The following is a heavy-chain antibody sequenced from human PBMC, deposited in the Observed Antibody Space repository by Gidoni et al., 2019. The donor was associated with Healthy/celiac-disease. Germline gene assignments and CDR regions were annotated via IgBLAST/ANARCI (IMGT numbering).Heavy chain of an antibody. V-gene: IGHV4-59*01. D-gene: IGHD2-15*01. CDR2: ST. CDR3: ARDYGGNLFDY. Sequence: STNYNPSLKSRVTISVDTSKNQFSLKLSSVTAADTAVYYCARDYGGNLFDYWGQGTLVTVSS. J-gene: IGHJ4*02.